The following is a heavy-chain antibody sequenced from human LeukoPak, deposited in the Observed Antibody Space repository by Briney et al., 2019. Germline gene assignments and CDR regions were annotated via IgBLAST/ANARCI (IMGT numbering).Heavy chain of an antibody. CDR3: ARDQGDILTGYYTNWFDP. D-gene: IGHD3-9*01. CDR1: GGSISSSSYY. V-gene: IGHV4-39*07. Sequence: SETLSLTCTVSGGSISSSSYYWGWIRQPPGKGLEWIGSIYYSGSTYYDPSLKSRVTISVDTSKNQFSLKLSSVTAADTAVYYCARDQGDILTGYYTNWFDPWGQGTLVTVSS. J-gene: IGHJ5*02. CDR2: IYYSGST.